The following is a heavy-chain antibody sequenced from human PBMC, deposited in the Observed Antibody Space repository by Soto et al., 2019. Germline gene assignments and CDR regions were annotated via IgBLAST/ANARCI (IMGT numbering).Heavy chain of an antibody. Sequence: PSETLSLTCTVSGASISSSLYYWGWIRQPPGKGLEWIGSIYYSDYTDSNPSLRSRVTISVDTSKNQFSLKLTSVTAADTAVYYCARHLYYDISPGYLRTYHYYGMDVWGQGTTVTVSS. CDR1: GASISSSLYY. CDR3: ARHLYYDISPGYLRTYHYYGMDV. J-gene: IGHJ6*02. V-gene: IGHV4-39*01. CDR2: IYYSDYT. D-gene: IGHD3-9*01.